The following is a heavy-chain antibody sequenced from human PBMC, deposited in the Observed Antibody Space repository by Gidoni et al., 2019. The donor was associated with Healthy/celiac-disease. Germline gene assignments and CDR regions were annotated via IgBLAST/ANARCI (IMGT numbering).Heavy chain of an antibody. Sequence: QVQLVQSGAEVKKPGASVKVSCKASGYTFTSYDINWVRQATGQGLEWMGWINPNSGNTGYAQKFQGRVTMTRNTSISTAYMELSSLRSEDTAVYYCARGRRYVVRGVKSLPIFDPWGQGTLVTVSS. V-gene: IGHV1-8*01. CDR3: ARGRRYVVRGVKSLPIFDP. D-gene: IGHD3-10*01. J-gene: IGHJ5*02. CDR1: GYTFTSYD. CDR2: INPNSGNT.